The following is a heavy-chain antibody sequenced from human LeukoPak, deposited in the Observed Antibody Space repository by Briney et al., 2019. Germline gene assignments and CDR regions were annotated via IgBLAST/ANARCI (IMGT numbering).Heavy chain of an antibody. V-gene: IGHV1-46*01. Sequence: ASVKVSCKASGYTFTSYYMHWVRQAPGQGLEWMGIINPSGGSTGYAQKFQGRVTMTRNTSISTAYMELSSLRSEDTAVYYCARARRGGSGSYYKPNYYYYYMDVWGKGTTVTVSS. CDR1: GYTFTSYY. CDR2: INPSGGST. J-gene: IGHJ6*03. D-gene: IGHD3-10*01. CDR3: ARARRGGSGSYYKPNYYYYYMDV.